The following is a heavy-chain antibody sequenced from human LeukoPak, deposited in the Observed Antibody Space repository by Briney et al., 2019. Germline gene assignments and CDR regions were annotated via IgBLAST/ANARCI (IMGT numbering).Heavy chain of an antibody. J-gene: IGHJ5*02. CDR2: IYYSGST. D-gene: IGHD6-13*01. CDR3: ARGHIAAAPLSGFDP. Sequence: PSETLSLTCTVSGGSISSYYWSWVRQPPGKGLEWIGYIYYSGSTNYNPSLKSRVTISVDTSKNQFSLKLSSVTAADTAVYYCARGHIAAAPLSGFDPWGQGTLVTVSS. V-gene: IGHV4-59*08. CDR1: GGSISSYY.